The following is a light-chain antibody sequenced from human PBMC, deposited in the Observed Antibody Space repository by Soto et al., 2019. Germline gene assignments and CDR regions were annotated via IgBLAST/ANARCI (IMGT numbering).Light chain of an antibody. CDR1: QSVLYSSNNRNY. V-gene: IGKV4-1*01. J-gene: IGKJ2*01. CDR3: QQYYTTPPT. Sequence: DIVMTQSPDSLTVSLGERATINCKSSQSVLYSSNNRNYLAWYQQKPGQPPKLLISWASARESGVPDRFSGSGSGTDFTLTISSLQAEDVAVYSCQQYYTTPPTFGQGTKLEIK. CDR2: WAS.